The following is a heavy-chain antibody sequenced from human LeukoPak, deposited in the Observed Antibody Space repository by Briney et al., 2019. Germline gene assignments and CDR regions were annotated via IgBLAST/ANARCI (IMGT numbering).Heavy chain of an antibody. CDR3: VRYYYDSSGYYNSTY. D-gene: IGHD3-22*01. CDR1: GGSISRYY. J-gene: IGHJ4*02. Sequence: SETLSLTCTVSGGSISRYYWSWIRQPPGKGLEWIGYIYYSGSTNYNPSLKSRVTISVDTSKNQFSLKLSSVTAEDTAVYCCVRYYYDSSGYYNSTYGGQGTLATVSS. V-gene: IGHV4-59*01. CDR2: IYYSGST.